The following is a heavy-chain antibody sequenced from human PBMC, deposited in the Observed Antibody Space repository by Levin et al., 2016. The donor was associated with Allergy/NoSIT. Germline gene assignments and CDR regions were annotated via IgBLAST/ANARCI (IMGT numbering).Heavy chain of an antibody. D-gene: IGHD3-3*01. Sequence: VRQMPGKGLEWMGRIDPSGSYTNYSPSFQGHVTISADKSISTAYLQWSSLKASDTAMYYCARYDFWSGYYYWGQGTLVTVSS. CDR3: ARYDFWSGYYY. V-gene: IGHV5-10-1*01. J-gene: IGHJ4*02. CDR2: IDPSGSYT.